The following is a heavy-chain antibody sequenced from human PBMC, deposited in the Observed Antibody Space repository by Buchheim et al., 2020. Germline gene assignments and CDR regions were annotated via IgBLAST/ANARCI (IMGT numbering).Heavy chain of an antibody. D-gene: IGHD3-22*01. CDR2: ISASGST. Sequence: QVQLQESSPGLVKPSQTVSLTCTVSGASVGSSRYYWNWIRQPAGKGLEWIGQISASGSTDYNPSLNNRVTISIDTSMNQLSLNLRSVTAADTAVYYCARETPSSSGYYPMDSWGQGSL. CDR1: GASVGSSRYY. V-gene: IGHV4-61*02. J-gene: IGHJ4*02. CDR3: ARETPSSSGYYPMDS.